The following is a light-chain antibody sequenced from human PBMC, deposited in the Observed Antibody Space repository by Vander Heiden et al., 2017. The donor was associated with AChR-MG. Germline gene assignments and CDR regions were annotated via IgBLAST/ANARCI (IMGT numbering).Light chain of an antibody. J-gene: IGKJ3*01. Sequence: DIQLTQSPSTPSASVGDRVTITCRASQSISSWLAWYQQKPGKAPKLLIYKASSLESGVPSRFSGSGSGTEFTLTISSLQPDDFATYCCQQYNSYPFTFGPGTKVDIK. CDR1: QSISSW. CDR3: QQYNSYPFT. V-gene: IGKV1-5*03. CDR2: KAS.